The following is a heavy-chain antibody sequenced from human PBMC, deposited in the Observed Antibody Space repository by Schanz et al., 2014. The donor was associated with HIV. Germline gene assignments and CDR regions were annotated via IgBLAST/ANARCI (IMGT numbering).Heavy chain of an antibody. CDR3: ARDVPSGGFDY. CDR2: IYYSGRT. J-gene: IGHJ4*02. Sequence: QVQLQESGPGLVKPSQTLSLTCTVSGGSISSGGYYWSWIRQHPGKGLEWIGYIYYSGRTYYNPSLKSRVSISVDTYKTRFSLKLSSVTAADTAVYYCARDVPSGGFDYWGQGTLVTVSS. CDR1: GGSISSGGYY. V-gene: IGHV4-31*03. D-gene: IGHD3-10*01.